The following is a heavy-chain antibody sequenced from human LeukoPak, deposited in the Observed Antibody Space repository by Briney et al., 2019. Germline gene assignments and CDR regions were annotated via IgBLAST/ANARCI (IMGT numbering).Heavy chain of an antibody. Sequence: SETLSLTCTVPGGSISSYYWTWIRQPPGKGLEWIGFIYDSGGTYYNPSLKSRVTISLDTSKNQFSLKMSSVTAADTAVYYCARKPSGSSRYDYWGQGTLVTVSS. D-gene: IGHD6-25*01. CDR2: IYDSGGT. CDR3: ARKPSGSSRYDY. V-gene: IGHV4-59*01. J-gene: IGHJ4*02. CDR1: GGSISSYY.